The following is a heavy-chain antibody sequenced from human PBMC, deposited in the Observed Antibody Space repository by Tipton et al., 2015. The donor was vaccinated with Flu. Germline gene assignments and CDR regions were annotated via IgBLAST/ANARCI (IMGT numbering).Heavy chain of an antibody. D-gene: IGHD6-13*01. Sequence: TLSLTCTVSGGSISSSSYYWGWIRQPPGKGLEWIGSIYYSGSTYYNPSLKSRVTISVDTSKNQFSLKLSSVTVADTAVYYCAREGRRQQLALDCWGQGTLVTISS. CDR3: AREGRRQQLALDC. CDR2: IYYSGST. CDR1: GGSISSSSYY. V-gene: IGHV4-39*07. J-gene: IGHJ4*02.